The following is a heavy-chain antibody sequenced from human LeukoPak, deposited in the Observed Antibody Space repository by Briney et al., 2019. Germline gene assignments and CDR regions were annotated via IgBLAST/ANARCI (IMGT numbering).Heavy chain of an antibody. Sequence: GSLRLSCAASGFTFSSYTMNWVRQPPGKGLEWIGSIYYSGSTYYNPSLKSRVTISVDTSKNQFSLKLSSVTAADTAVYYCASCDYDSSGYYGFEYFHYWGQGTLVTVSS. CDR3: ASCDYDSSGYYGFEYFHY. D-gene: IGHD3-22*01. CDR2: IYYSGST. V-gene: IGHV4-38-2*01. J-gene: IGHJ1*01. CDR1: GFTFSSYT.